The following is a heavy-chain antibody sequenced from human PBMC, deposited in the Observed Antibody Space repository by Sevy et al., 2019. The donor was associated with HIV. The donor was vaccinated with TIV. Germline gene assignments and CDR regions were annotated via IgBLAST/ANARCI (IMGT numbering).Heavy chain of an antibody. J-gene: IGHJ6*02. D-gene: IGHD3-3*01. CDR3: ATDFGVVSVPYYYGMDV. CDR2: MNPNSGNT. V-gene: IGHV1-8*01. Sequence: ASVKVSCKASGYTFTSYDINWVRQATGQGLEWMGWMNPNSGNTGYAQKFQGRVTMTRNTSISTAYMELSSLRSEDTAVYYCATDFGVVSVPYYYGMDVWGQGTTVTVSS. CDR1: GYTFTSYD.